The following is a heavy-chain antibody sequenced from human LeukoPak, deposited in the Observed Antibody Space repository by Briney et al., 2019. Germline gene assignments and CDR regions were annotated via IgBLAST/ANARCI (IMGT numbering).Heavy chain of an antibody. Sequence: GGSLRLSCAASGFTISSYAMSWVRQAQGKGLEWVSFITGGGGSTYYADSVQGRFTISRDNSKNTLYLQMNSLRAEDTAVYYCAKYYYDTSGYYSAGYFDYWGQGSLVTVSS. CDR1: GFTISSYA. J-gene: IGHJ4*02. CDR2: ITGGGGST. V-gene: IGHV3-23*01. CDR3: AKYYYDTSGYYSAGYFDY. D-gene: IGHD3-22*01.